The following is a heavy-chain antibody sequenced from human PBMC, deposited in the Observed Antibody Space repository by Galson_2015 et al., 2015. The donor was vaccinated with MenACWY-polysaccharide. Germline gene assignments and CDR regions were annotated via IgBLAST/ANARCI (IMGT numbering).Heavy chain of an antibody. CDR2: ISAGGESA. CDR3: ARGITSSN. D-gene: IGHD6-6*01. Sequence: SLRLSCAASGFTFSSYAMNWVRQAPGKGLQWVSSISAGGESAYYADSVKGRFTISRDNSKNTLFLQMNSLRAEDTALYYCARGITSSNWGQGTLVTVSS. J-gene: IGHJ4*02. CDR1: GFTFSSYA. V-gene: IGHV3-23*01.